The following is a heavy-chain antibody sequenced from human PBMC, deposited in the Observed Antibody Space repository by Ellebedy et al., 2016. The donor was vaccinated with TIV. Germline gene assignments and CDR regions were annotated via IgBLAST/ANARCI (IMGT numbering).Heavy chain of an antibody. CDR1: GFTFSSYA. J-gene: IGHJ4*02. D-gene: IGHD5-18*01. CDR3: AKDSVLSLGKYSYDMSMYLYFDY. CDR2: ISYDGSNK. Sequence: GESLKISXAASGFTFSSYAMHWVRQAPGKGLEWVAVISYDGSNKYYADSVKGRFTISRDNSKNTLYLQMNSLRAEDTAVYYCAKDSVLSLGKYSYDMSMYLYFDYWGQGTLVTVSS. V-gene: IGHV3-30*04.